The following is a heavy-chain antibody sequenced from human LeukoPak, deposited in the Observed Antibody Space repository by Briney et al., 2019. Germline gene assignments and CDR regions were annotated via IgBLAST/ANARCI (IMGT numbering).Heavy chain of an antibody. Sequence: GASVKVSCKASGYTFTSYAMNWVRQAPGQGLEWMGWINTNTGNPTYAQGFTGRFVFSLDTSVSTAYLQISSLKAEDTAVYYCARSHYDILTGYYNWYYFDYWGQGTLVTVSS. CDR3: ARSHYDILTGYYNWYYFDY. J-gene: IGHJ4*02. D-gene: IGHD3-9*01. CDR1: GYTFTSYA. CDR2: INTNTGNP. V-gene: IGHV7-4-1*02.